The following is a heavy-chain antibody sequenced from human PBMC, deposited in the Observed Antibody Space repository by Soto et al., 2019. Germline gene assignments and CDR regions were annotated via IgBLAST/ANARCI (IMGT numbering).Heavy chain of an antibody. CDR2: ISGSSSYT. D-gene: IGHD3-16*01. CDR1: GFTFSDYY. J-gene: IGHJ4*02. V-gene: IGHV3-11*06. CDR3: ARSLYSYVDY. Sequence: GGSLRLSCVASGFTFSDYYMSWIRQAPGKGLEWVSYISGSSSYTNYADSVKGRFTISRDNAKNSLYLLMNSLRAEDTAVYYCARSLYSYVDYWGQGTLVTVSS.